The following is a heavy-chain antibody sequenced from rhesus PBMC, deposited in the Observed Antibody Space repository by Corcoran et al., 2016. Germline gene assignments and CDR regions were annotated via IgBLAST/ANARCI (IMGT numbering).Heavy chain of an antibody. D-gene: IGHD2-27*01. CDR1: GFTLDDYA. CDR3: ARESCSGIYCYAGTFDY. CDR2: LCVNSGKS. Sequence: EVQLVESGGGVVQPGGSLRLSCVASGFTLDDYAVGWVRQAPGKGLEWVSDLCVNSGKSGSAGSVTGRFTISRDNAKNSLYLQMNRLRAEDTALYYCARESCSGIYCYAGTFDYWGQGVLVTVSS. J-gene: IGHJ4*01. V-gene: IGHV3-78*01.